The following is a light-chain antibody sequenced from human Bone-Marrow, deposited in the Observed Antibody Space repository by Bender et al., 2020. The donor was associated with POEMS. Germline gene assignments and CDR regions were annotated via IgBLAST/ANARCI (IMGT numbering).Light chain of an antibody. CDR1: RSPEI. J-gene: IGLJ3*02. V-gene: IGLV2-14*03. CDR2: DVT. CDR3: ASYRSGDTCV. Sequence: QSVLTQPASVSGSPGRSITMSCTGVRSPEIVSWYQHHPGKAPKRIIYDVTNRPSGVSPRFSGSKSGNTASLTISGLQAEDEADYYCASYRSGDTCVFGGGTKLTVL.